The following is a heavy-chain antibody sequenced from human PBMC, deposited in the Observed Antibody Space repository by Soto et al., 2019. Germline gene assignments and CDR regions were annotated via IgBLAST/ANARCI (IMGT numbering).Heavy chain of an antibody. J-gene: IGHJ6*03. CDR3: AKVREYQLLLSYYCYMDV. D-gene: IGHD2-2*01. Sequence: HPGGSLRLSCAAFEFAFINYNMNWVRQAPGKGLEWVSSISSSGSTKHYADSVKGRFTISRDNAKNSLYLQMNSLRAEDTAVYYCAKVREYQLLLSYYCYMDVWGKGTTVTVS. V-gene: IGHV3-48*01. CDR2: ISSSGSTK. CDR1: EFAFINYN.